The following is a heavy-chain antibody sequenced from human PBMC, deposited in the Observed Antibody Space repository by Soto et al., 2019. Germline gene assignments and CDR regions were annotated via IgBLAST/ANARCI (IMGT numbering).Heavy chain of an antibody. CDR1: GSSFTDYY. CDR3: ARTVLRFLEWSSGYYYGMDV. Sequence: ASVKVSCKASGSSFTDYYIHWVRQAPGQGLEWMGWINPNSGGTNYAQKFQGRVTMTRDTSISTAYMELSRLRSDDTAVYSCARTVLRFLEWSSGYYYGMDVWGQGTTVTVSS. V-gene: IGHV1-2*02. D-gene: IGHD3-3*01. J-gene: IGHJ6*02. CDR2: INPNSGGT.